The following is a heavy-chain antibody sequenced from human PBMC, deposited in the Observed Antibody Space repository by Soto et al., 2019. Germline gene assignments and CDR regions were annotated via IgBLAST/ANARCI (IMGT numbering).Heavy chain of an antibody. CDR2: ISGSGGST. J-gene: IGHJ4*02. Sequence: GGSLRLSCAASGFTFSSYAMSWVRQAPGKGLEWVSAISGSGGSTYYADSVKGRFTISRDNSKNTLYLQMNSLRAGDTAVYYCAKDRDWNYVPPYFDYWGQGTLVTVSS. CDR3: AKDRDWNYVPPYFDY. D-gene: IGHD1-7*01. V-gene: IGHV3-23*01. CDR1: GFTFSSYA.